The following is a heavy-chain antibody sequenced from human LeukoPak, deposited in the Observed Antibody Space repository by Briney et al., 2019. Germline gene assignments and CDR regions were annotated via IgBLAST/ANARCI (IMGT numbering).Heavy chain of an antibody. CDR3: ARRHYSHPIGY. Sequence: SETLSLTCTVSGGSISSSSYYWGWIRQPPGTGLEWIGSIYYDGSTYYNPSLKSRITISVDTSKNQFSLKLSSVTAADAAVYYCARRHYSHPIGYWGQGTLVTVSS. D-gene: IGHD4-11*01. V-gene: IGHV4-39*01. CDR2: IYYDGST. CDR1: GGSISSSSYY. J-gene: IGHJ4*02.